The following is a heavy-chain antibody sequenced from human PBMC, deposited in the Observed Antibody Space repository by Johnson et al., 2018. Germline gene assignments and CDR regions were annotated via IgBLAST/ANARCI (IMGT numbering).Heavy chain of an antibody. V-gene: IGHV3-72*01. CDR1: GFTFSDHY. D-gene: IGHD2-21*02. Sequence: VQLQESGGSLVKPGGSLRLSCTASGFTFSDHYMDWVRQAPGKGLEWVGRARDKANTYSTAYAASVKGRFTISRDESGNSLLLQMNSLKTEDTAVYYCARGAKLTADYYYYGMDVWGQGTTVTVSS. CDR3: ARGAKLTADYYYYGMDV. CDR2: ARDKANTYST. J-gene: IGHJ6*02.